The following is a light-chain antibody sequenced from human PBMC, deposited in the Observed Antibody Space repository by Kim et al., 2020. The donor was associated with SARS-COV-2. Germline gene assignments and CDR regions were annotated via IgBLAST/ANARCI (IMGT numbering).Light chain of an antibody. Sequence: SPGERATHSCTASQSVNSNLAWYQKKPGQAPTLLIYGASSRATGIPARFSGSVSGTEFTLTISSLQSEDFALYYCQQYNNWPPITFGQGTRLEIK. J-gene: IGKJ5*01. V-gene: IGKV3-15*01. CDR3: QQYNNWPPIT. CDR1: QSVNSN. CDR2: GAS.